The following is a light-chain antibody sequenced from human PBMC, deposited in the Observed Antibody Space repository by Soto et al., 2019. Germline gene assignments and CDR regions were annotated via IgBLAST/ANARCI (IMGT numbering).Light chain of an antibody. CDR3: QQYNSFPWT. V-gene: IGKV3-11*01. J-gene: IGKJ1*01. Sequence: EIVLTQSPATLSVSPGERATLSCRASQSVSSSLAWYRRKPGQAPRLLIYDATNRASGVPARFSGSGSGTDFTLTISSLEPEDFATYYCQQYNSFPWTFGQGTKVDIK. CDR1: QSVSSS. CDR2: DAT.